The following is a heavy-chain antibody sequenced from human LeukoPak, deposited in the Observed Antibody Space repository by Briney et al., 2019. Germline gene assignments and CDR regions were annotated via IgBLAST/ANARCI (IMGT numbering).Heavy chain of an antibody. D-gene: IGHD3-9*01. CDR3: VRDTITYDIFTGSPDY. Sequence: GRSLRLSCAASGFAFSRYAMHWVRQAPGKGLEWVSTIRYDGSTEYYADSVRGRFTISRDNSGNTLFLQMNSLGAEDTAVYYCVRDTITYDIFTGSPDYWGQGTLVIVSS. J-gene: IGHJ4*02. V-gene: IGHV3-33*01. CDR1: GFAFSRYA. CDR2: IRYDGSTE.